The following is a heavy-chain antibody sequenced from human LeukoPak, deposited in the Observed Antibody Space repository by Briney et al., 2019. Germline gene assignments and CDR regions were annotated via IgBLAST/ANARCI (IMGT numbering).Heavy chain of an antibody. CDR2: IWYDGSNK. Sequence: SGGSLRLSCAASGFTFSSYGMHWVRQAPGKGLEWVAVIWYDGSNKYYADSVKGRFTISRGNSKNTLYLQMNSLRAEDTAVYYCARGVIYGSGSYYSSYFDYWGQGTLVTVSS. CDR1: GFTFSSYG. D-gene: IGHD3-10*01. V-gene: IGHV3-33*01. CDR3: ARGVIYGSGSYYSSYFDY. J-gene: IGHJ4*02.